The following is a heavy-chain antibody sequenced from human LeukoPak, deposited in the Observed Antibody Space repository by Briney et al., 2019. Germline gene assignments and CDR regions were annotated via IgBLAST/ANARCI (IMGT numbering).Heavy chain of an antibody. CDR3: ARVGEGLYYDSSGYVY. J-gene: IGHJ4*02. Sequence: GGSLRLSCAASGLTYSNSGMHWVRQAPGKGLEWVAVISHDGRNRYYAESVRGRFTISRDNSKNTLSLQMSSLRAEDTAVYYCARVGEGLYYDSSGYVYWGQGTLVTVSS. D-gene: IGHD3-22*01. CDR2: ISHDGRNR. V-gene: IGHV3-30*04. CDR1: GLTYSNSG.